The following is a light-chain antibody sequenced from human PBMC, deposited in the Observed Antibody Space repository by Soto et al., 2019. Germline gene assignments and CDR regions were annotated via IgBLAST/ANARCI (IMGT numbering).Light chain of an antibody. Sequence: QSVLTQPASVSGSPGQSITISCTGTSSDVGSYNLVSWYQQHPGKAPKLMIYEGSKRPSGVSNRFSGSKSDNTASLTISGLQAEDEADYYCCSYAGSSTFVYVFGTGTKVTVL. CDR1: SSDVGSYNL. CDR2: EGS. CDR3: CSYAGSSTFVYV. J-gene: IGLJ1*01. V-gene: IGLV2-23*03.